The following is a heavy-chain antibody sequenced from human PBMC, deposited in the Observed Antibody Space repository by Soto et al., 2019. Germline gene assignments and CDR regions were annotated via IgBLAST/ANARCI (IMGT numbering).Heavy chain of an antibody. D-gene: IGHD3-16*01. CDR2: MNPNSANT. CDR3: XXXGVRGMDV. V-gene: IGHV1-8*01. CDR1: GYTFTSYD. Sequence: QVQLVQSGAEVKKPGASVKVSCKASGYTFTSYDINWVRQATGQGLEWMGWMNPNSANTGYAQKFQGRVTMTRNTXXXXXXXXXXXXXXXXXXXXXXXXXGVRGMDVWGQGTTVTVS. J-gene: IGHJ6*02.